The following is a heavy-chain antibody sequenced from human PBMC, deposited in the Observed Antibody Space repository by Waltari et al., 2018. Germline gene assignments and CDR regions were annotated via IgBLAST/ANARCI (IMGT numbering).Heavy chain of an antibody. V-gene: IGHV4-39*07. J-gene: IGHJ4*02. Sequence: QLQLQESGPGLVKPSETLSLTCTVSGGSISSSSYYWGWIRQPPGKGLEWIGSIYYSGSTYYNPSLKSRVTISVDTSKNQFSLKLSSVTAADTAVYYCARDTFDGYTLKTDYWGQGTLVTVSS. CDR1: GGSISSSSYY. CDR2: IYYSGST. CDR3: ARDTFDGYTLKTDY. D-gene: IGHD5-12*01.